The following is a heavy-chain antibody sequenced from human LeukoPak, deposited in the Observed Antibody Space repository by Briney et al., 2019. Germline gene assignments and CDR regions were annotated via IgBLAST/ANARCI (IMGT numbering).Heavy chain of an antibody. J-gene: IGHJ4*02. CDR3: ARVGATPLPFDS. Sequence: AAVKVSSKASVYSFTGYYMHWVRQAPGQGLEWMGIINPSGGSTSYAQKFQGRVTMTRDTSTSTVYMELSSLRSEDTAVYYCARVGATPLPFDSWGQGTLVTASS. CDR2: INPSGGST. V-gene: IGHV1-46*01. D-gene: IGHD1-26*01. CDR1: VYSFTGYY.